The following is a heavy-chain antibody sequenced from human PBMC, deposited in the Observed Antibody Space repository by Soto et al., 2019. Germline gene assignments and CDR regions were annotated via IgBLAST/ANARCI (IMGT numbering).Heavy chain of an antibody. J-gene: IGHJ4*02. D-gene: IGHD2-15*01. V-gene: IGHV4-34*01. CDR1: GGSFSGYY. Sequence: PSETLSLTCAVYGGSFSGYYWSWIRQPPGKGLEWIGEINHSGSTNYNPSLKSRVTISVDTSKNQFSLKLSSVTAADTAVYYCARGDIGYCSGGSCYSIDYWGQGTLVTVSS. CDR3: ARGDIGYCSGGSCYSIDY. CDR2: INHSGST.